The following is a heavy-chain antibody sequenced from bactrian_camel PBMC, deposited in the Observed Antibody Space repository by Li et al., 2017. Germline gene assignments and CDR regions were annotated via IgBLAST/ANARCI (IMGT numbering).Heavy chain of an antibody. CDR1: GFTYSGYC. V-gene: IGHV3S53*01. Sequence: QLVESGGGSVQAGGSLRLSCAVSGFTYSGYCMGWYREAPGKPREGVATIDSDGNETYRDSVKGRFTVSKDSNTLYLQMNTLTPEDTAMYYCAADRASDRLLVRGAYTNWGQGTQVTVS. CDR2: IDSDGNE. J-gene: IGHJ4*01. D-gene: IGHD5*01. CDR3: AADRASDRLLVRGAYTN.